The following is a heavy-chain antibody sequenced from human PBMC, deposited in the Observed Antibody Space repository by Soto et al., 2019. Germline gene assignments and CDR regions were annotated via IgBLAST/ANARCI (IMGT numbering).Heavy chain of an antibody. CDR3: AIFPALTGNDWYFDL. CDR1: GFTFSSYA. Sequence: GGSLRLSCAASGFTFSSYAMHWVRQAPGKGLEWVAVISYDGSNKYYADSVKGRFTISRDNSKNTLYLQMNSLRAEDTAVYYGAIFPALTGNDWYFDLWGRGTLVTVSS. V-gene: IGHV3-30*04. CDR2: ISYDGSNK. J-gene: IGHJ2*01. D-gene: IGHD1-20*01.